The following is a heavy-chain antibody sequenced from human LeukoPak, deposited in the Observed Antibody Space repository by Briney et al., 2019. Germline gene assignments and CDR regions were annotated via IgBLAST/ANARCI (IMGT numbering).Heavy chain of an antibody. J-gene: IGHJ4*02. CDR1: GDSGA. V-gene: IGHV6-1*01. CDR3: ASYDSNGYYIAY. CDR2: TYYRSKWYY. Sequence: SQTLSLTCAISGDSGAWNWIRQSPSRGLEWLGRTYYRSKWYYHYAVSAKSRITINPDTSKNQFSLQLKSVTPEDTAVYYCASYDSNGYYIAYWGQGTLVTVSS. D-gene: IGHD3-22*01.